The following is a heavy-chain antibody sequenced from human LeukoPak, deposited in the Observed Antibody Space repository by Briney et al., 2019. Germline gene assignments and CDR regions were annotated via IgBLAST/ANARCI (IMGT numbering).Heavy chain of an antibody. CDR1: GGSISSSSYY. CDR2: IYYSGST. J-gene: IGHJ5*02. CDR3: ARLNGNDYARRNWFDP. V-gene: IGHV4-39*01. Sequence: EASETLSLTCTVSGGSISSSSYYWGWIRQPPGKGLEWIGSIYYSGSTYYNPSLKSRVTISVDTSKNQFSLKLSSVTAADTAVYYCARLNGNDYARRNWFDPWGQGTLVTVSS. D-gene: IGHD4-17*01.